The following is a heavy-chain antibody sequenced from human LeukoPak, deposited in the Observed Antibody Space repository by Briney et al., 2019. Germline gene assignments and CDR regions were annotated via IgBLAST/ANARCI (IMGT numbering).Heavy chain of an antibody. V-gene: IGHV1-2*02. CDR3: ARAYPKVSWQRQGSDY. Sequence: GASVKVSCKASGYTFTGYYMHWVRQAPGQGLEWMGWINPNSGGTNYAQKFQGRVTMTRDTSISTAYMELSRLRSDDTAVYYCARAYPKVSWQRQGSDYWGQGTLSPSPQ. J-gene: IGHJ4*02. D-gene: IGHD1-26*01. CDR1: GYTFTGYY. CDR2: INPNSGGT.